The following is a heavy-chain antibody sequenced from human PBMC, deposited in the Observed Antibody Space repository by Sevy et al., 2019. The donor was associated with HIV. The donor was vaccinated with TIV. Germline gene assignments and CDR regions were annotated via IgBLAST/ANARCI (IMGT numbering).Heavy chain of an antibody. CDR3: TKDRYTYRVGATSFYDY. J-gene: IGHJ4*02. CDR2: ISYDGSNK. Sequence: GGSLRLSCAASGFTFSSYGMHWVRQAPGKGLEWVAVISYDGSNKYYADSVKGRFTRSRDNSKNTLYLQMNSLRAEDTAVYYGTKDRYTYRVGATSFYDYWGQGTLVTVSS. D-gene: IGHD1-26*01. V-gene: IGHV3-30*18. CDR1: GFTFSSYG.